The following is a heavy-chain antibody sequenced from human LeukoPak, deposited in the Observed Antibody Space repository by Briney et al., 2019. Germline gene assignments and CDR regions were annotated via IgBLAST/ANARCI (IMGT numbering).Heavy chain of an antibody. D-gene: IGHD7-27*01. J-gene: IGHJ3*02. CDR2: IYPGDSDT. V-gene: IGHV5-51*01. CDR3: ARSPYRNWGLVEDAFDI. CDR1: GYSFTSYR. Sequence: PGESLKISCKGSGYSFTSYRIGWVRQMPGKGLEWMGIIYPGDSDTRYSPSFQGQVTISADKSISTAYLQWSSLKASDTAMYYCARSPYRNWGLVEDAFDIWGQGTMVTVSS.